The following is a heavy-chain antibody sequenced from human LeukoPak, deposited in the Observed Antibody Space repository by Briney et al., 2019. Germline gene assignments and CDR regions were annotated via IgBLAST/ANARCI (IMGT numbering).Heavy chain of an antibody. J-gene: IGHJ4*02. CDR1: GGTFSSYA. D-gene: IGHD2-8*01. CDR3: ARDRRYCTNGVCDGNY. CDR2: IIPILCIA. V-gene: IGHV1-69*04. Sequence: ASVKVSCKASGGTFSSYAISWVRQAPGQGLEWMGRIIPILCIANYAQKFQGRVTITADKSTSTAYMELSSLRSEDTAVYYCARDRRYCTNGVCDGNYWGQGTLVTVSS.